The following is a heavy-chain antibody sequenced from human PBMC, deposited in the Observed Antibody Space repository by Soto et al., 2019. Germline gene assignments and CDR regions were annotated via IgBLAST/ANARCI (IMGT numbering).Heavy chain of an antibody. CDR3: ARSLAIIASAGSFDY. CDR2: ISTGGGST. V-gene: IGHV3-23*01. CDR1: GFTFSSHV. J-gene: IGHJ4*02. Sequence: EVQLLESGGGLVQPGGSLRLSCAASGFTFSSHVMSWVRQAPGKGLEWVSGISTGGGSTDYADSVKGRFTISRDNSKNTLPLPMKRMMVADTAVYYCARSLAIIASAGSFDYWGQGTMVTVSS. D-gene: IGHD6-25*01.